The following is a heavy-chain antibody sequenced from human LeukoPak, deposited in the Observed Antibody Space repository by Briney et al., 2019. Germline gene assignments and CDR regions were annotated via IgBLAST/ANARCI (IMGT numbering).Heavy chain of an antibody. Sequence: GGSLRLSCAASGFTFSNYAMSWVRQAPGKGLEWVSGINGSGGSTNYADSVKGRFTISRDNSRNSLYLQMNSLRAEDTAVYYCAGSFAAGSWFDPWGQGTLVTVSS. CDR1: GFTFSNYA. CDR3: AGSFAAGSWFDP. V-gene: IGHV3-23*01. D-gene: IGHD6-13*01. J-gene: IGHJ5*02. CDR2: INGSGGST.